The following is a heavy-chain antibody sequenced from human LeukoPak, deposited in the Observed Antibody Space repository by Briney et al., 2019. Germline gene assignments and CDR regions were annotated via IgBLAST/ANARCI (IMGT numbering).Heavy chain of an antibody. CDR2: INHSGST. CDR3: ARGRGTPRDAFDI. J-gene: IGHJ3*02. D-gene: IGHD1-1*01. CDR1: GGSFSGYY. V-gene: IGHV4-34*01. Sequence: SETLSLTCAVYGGSFSGYYWSWIRKPPGKGLEWIGEINHSGSTNYNPSLKSRVTISVDTSKNQFSLKLSSVTAADTAVYYCARGRGTPRDAFDIWGQGTMVTVSS.